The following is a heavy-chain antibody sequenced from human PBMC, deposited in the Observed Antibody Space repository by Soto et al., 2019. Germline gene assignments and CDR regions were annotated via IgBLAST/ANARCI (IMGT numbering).Heavy chain of an antibody. CDR3: AKNGQPPYYYYGLDV. CDR2: ISGYNGDT. D-gene: IGHD2-8*01. V-gene: IGHV1-18*01. Sequence: GASVKVSWKASGYTFTRYGISWGRQAPGQGLEWMGWISGYNGDTNYAQKFQGRVSMTIDTSTTTAHMELRSLTSDDTAVYYCAKNGQPPYYYYGLDVWGQGTKVTVSS. J-gene: IGHJ6*02. CDR1: GYTFTRYG.